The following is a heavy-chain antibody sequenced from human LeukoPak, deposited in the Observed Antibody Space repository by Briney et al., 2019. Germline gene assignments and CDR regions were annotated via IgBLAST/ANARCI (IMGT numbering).Heavy chain of an antibody. J-gene: IGHJ4*02. CDR1: GFTFSSYG. V-gene: IGHV3-30*02. D-gene: IGHD3-22*01. CDR2: IRYDGSNK. Sequence: GGSLRLSCAASGFTFSSYGMHWARQAPGKGLEWVAFIRYDGSNKYYADSVKGRFTISRDNSKNTLYLQMNSLRAEDTAVYYCAKVRGYYYDSSGYYYFDYWGQGTLVTVSS. CDR3: AKVRGYYYDSSGYYYFDY.